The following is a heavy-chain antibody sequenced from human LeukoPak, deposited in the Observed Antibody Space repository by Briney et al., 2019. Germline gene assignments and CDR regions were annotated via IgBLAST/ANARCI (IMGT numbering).Heavy chain of an antibody. V-gene: IGHV1-3*02. CDR1: GYTFTSYA. CDR2: SNAGNGNT. J-gene: IGHJ6*03. D-gene: IGHD1-7*01. CDR3: ASNKLELGFDYYYYMDV. Sequence: ASVKVSCKASGYTFTSYAMHWVRQAPGQRLEWMGWSNAGNGNTKYSQEFQGRVTITRDTSASTAYMELSSLRSEDTAVYYCASNKLELGFDYYYYMDVWGKGTTVTVSS.